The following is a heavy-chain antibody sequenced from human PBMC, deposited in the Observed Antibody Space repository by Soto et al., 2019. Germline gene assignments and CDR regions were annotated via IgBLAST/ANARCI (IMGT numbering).Heavy chain of an antibody. Sequence: QVTVKESGPVLVKPTETLTLTCTVSGFSLSNAGLGVSWIRQPPGKALEWLAHIFSNDEKSYSTSLKGRHTISKDTSKSQVVLTMTNMDPVDTATYYCASTYSTSWYWFDPWGQGTLVTVSS. CDR2: IFSNDEK. CDR1: GFSLSNAGLG. V-gene: IGHV2-26*04. D-gene: IGHD6-13*01. J-gene: IGHJ5*02. CDR3: ASTYSTSWYWFDP.